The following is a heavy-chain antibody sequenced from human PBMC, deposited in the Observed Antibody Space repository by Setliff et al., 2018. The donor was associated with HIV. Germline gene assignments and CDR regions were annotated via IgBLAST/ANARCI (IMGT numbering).Heavy chain of an antibody. J-gene: IGHJ5*02. D-gene: IGHD2-21*01. CDR1: GDTFTTYF. V-gene: IGHV1-46*01. Sequence: ASVKVSCKAPGDTFTTYFMHWVRQAPGQGLEWMGIINLSSGATTYAQKFQGSVTMTTDTSTSTVYMELRNLRSDDTAVYFCARGGPARVALLYWFDPWGQGTLVTVSS. CDR3: ARGGPARVALLYWFDP. CDR2: INLSSGAT.